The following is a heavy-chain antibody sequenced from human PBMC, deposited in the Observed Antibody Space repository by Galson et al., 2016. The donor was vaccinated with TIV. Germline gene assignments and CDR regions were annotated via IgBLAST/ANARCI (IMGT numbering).Heavy chain of an antibody. CDR1: GGTFNSYG. CDR2: IIPVLGTT. CDR3: ARSRGYSYGYVDP. J-gene: IGHJ5*02. D-gene: IGHD5-18*01. V-gene: IGHV1-69*13. Sequence: SVKVSCKASGGTFNSYGISWVRQAPGQGLQWMGGIIPVLGTTKYSQDFQGRVAVTADESTGTAYMELSGLRFDDTAGYFCARSRGYSYGYVDPWGQGTLVTVSA.